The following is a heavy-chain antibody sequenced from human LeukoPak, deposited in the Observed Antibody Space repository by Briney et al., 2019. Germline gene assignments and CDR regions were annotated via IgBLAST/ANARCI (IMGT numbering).Heavy chain of an antibody. Sequence: PGGSLRLSCTASGFTFSSYAMSWVRQAPGKGLGWVSTVTGSGASTSYGDSVKGRFTISRDNSMDTLYLQMDSLGAEDTAIYFCAKTSGFYDSWGQGTLVTVSS. CDR3: AKTSGFYDS. CDR1: GFTFSSYA. D-gene: IGHD3-3*01. J-gene: IGHJ5*01. CDR2: VTGSGAST. V-gene: IGHV3-23*01.